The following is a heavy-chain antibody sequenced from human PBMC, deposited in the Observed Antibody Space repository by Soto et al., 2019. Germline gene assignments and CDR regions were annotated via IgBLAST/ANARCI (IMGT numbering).Heavy chain of an antibody. Sequence: SSETLSLTCTVSGGSISSYYWSWIRQPPGKGLEWIGYIYYSGSTNYNPSLKSRVTISVDTSKNQFSLKLSSVTAADTAVYYCAREGSRDGYNPGLYYSGMDVWGQGTTVTVYS. CDR1: GGSISSYY. J-gene: IGHJ6*02. CDR3: AREGSRDGYNPGLYYSGMDV. D-gene: IGHD5-12*01. CDR2: IYYSGST. V-gene: IGHV4-59*01.